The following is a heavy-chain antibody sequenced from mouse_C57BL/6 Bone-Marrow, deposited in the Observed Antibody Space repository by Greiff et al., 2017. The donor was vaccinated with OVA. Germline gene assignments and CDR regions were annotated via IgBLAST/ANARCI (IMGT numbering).Heavy chain of an antibody. CDR1: GYTFTNYW. J-gene: IGHJ4*01. CDR3: ARELYYGNYYAMDY. Sequence: VQLQQSGAELVRPGTSVKMSCKASGYTFTNYWIGWAKQRPGHGLEWIGDIYPGGGYTNYNEKFKGKATLTADKSSSTAYMQFSSLTSEDSAIYYCARELYYGNYYAMDYWGQGTSVTVSS. D-gene: IGHD2-1*01. CDR2: IYPGGGYT. V-gene: IGHV1-63*01.